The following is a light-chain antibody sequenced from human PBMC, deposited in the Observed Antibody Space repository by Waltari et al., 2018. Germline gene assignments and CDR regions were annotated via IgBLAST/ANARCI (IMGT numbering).Light chain of an antibody. CDR3: QQRTNWPLT. V-gene: IGKV3-11*01. CDR1: QSVSYY. CDR2: GAS. Sequence: EVVLTQSPATLSLSPGERATLSCRASQSVSYYLAWSQQKPGQAPRLLIYGASNRATGIPARFSGSVAGTDFTLTISSLEPEDFAVYYCQQRTNWPLTFGGGTKVEI. J-gene: IGKJ4*01.